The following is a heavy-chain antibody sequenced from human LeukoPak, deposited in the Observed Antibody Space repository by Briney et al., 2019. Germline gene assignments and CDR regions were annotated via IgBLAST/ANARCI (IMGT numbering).Heavy chain of an antibody. Sequence: PGGSLRLSCAASGFSFNGFEMNWVRQGPGKGLEWVSLISSGGSDMFYADSVRGRFTVSRDNGKNALFLQMTSLRVEDTGVYYCARERPLVGALDLWGQGTVVTVSS. V-gene: IGHV3-48*03. CDR1: GFSFNGFE. CDR3: ARERPLVGALDL. D-gene: IGHD2-15*01. J-gene: IGHJ5*02. CDR2: ISSGGSDM.